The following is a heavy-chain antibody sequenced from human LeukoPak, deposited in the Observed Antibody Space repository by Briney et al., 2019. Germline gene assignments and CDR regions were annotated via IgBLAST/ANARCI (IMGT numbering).Heavy chain of an antibody. CDR1: GFTFSSYS. Sequence: GGSLRLSCAASGFTFSSYSMNWVRQAPGKGLEWVSYISSSSSYTNYADSVKGRFTISRDNAKNSLYLQMNSLRAEDTAVYYCARAKGLLWFGIYYFDYWGQGTLVTVSS. V-gene: IGHV3-21*05. J-gene: IGHJ4*02. CDR3: ARAKGLLWFGIYYFDY. D-gene: IGHD3-10*01. CDR2: ISSSSSYT.